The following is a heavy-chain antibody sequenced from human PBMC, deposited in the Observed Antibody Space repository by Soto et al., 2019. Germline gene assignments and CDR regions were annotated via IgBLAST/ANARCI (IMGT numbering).Heavy chain of an antibody. CDR3: ARAAGGIAAAGTLFDY. D-gene: IGHD6-13*01. CDR2: IIPIHGIA. CDR1: GGTFSSYT. J-gene: IGHJ4*02. Sequence: QVQLVQSGAEVKKPGSSVKVSCKASGGTFSSYTISWVRQAPGQGLEWMGRIIPIHGIANYAQKFQGRVTITADKSTSTAYMELGSLRSEDTAVYYCARAAGGIAAAGTLFDYWGQGTLVTVSS. V-gene: IGHV1-69*02.